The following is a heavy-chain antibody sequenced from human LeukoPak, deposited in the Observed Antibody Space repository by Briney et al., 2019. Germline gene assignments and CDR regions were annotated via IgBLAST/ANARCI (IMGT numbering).Heavy chain of an antibody. Sequence: SETLSLTCTVSGGSISSYYWSWIRQPPGKGLEWIGYIYYSGSTNYNPSLKSRVTISVDTSKNQFSLKLSSVTAADTAVYYCARMIERRTLHFDYWGQGTLVTVSS. CDR1: GGSISSYY. D-gene: IGHD1-1*01. CDR3: ARMIERRTLHFDY. CDR2: IYYSGST. V-gene: IGHV4-59*01. J-gene: IGHJ4*02.